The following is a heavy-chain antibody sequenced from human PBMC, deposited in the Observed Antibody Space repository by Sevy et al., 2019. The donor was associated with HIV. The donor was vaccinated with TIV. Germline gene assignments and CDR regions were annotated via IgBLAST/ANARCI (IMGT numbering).Heavy chain of an antibody. CDR1: GYTFTGYY. CDR2: INPNSGGT. CDR3: ARDLRVGCGSDCYSHYYGMDV. V-gene: IGHV1-2*02. Sequence: ASVKVSCKASGYTFTGYYMHWVRQAPGQGLEWMGWINPNSGGTNYAQKFQGRVTMTRDTSISTAYMELSRLRSDDTAVYYCARDLRVGCGSDCYSHYYGMDVWGQGTTVTVSS. J-gene: IGHJ6*02. D-gene: IGHD2-21*02.